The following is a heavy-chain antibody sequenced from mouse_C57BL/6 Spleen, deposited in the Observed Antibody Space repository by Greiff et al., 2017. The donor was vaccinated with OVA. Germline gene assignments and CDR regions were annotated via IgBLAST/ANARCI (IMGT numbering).Heavy chain of an antibody. CDR2: IWTGGGT. Sequence: QVQLKESGPGLVAPSQSLSITCTVSGFSLTSYAISWVRQPPGKGLEWLGVIWTGGGTNYTSALKSRLSISKDNSKSQVFLKMNSLQTDDTARYYCARNSIFITTVVEDYFDYWGQGTTLTVSS. V-gene: IGHV2-9-1*01. D-gene: IGHD1-1*01. CDR3: ARNSIFITTVVEDYFDY. J-gene: IGHJ2*01. CDR1: GFSLTSYA.